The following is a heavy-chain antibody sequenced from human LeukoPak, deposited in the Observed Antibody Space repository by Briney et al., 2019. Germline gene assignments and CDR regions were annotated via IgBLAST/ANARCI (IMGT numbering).Heavy chain of an antibody. D-gene: IGHD3-3*01. V-gene: IGHV3-7*01. CDR1: GFTFSSYW. CDR3: ARDPRKGGTIFGVGGDY. J-gene: IGHJ4*02. CDR2: IKQDGSEK. Sequence: GGSLRLSCAASGFTFSSYWMSWVRQAPGKGLEWVANIKQDGSEKYYVDSVKGRFTISRDNAKNSLYLQMNSLRAEDTAVYYCARDPRKGGTIFGVGGDYWGQGTLVTVSS.